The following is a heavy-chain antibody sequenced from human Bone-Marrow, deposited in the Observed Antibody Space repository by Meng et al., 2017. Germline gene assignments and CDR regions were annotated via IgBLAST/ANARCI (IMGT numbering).Heavy chain of an antibody. CDR1: GFTFSSYE. D-gene: IGHD6-19*01. CDR2: ISSSGSTI. V-gene: IGHV3-48*03. CDR3: QASLAVAGTAFDY. J-gene: IGHJ4*02. Sequence: GESLKISCAASGFTFSSYEMNWVRQAPGKGLGWVSYISSSGSTIYYADSVKGRFTISRDNAKNSLYLQMNSLRAEDTAVYYSQASLAVAGTAFDYWGQGTLVTVSS.